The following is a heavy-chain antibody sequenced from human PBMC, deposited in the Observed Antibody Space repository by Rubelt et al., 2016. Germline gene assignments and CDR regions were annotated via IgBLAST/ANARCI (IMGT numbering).Heavy chain of an antibody. CDR3: ARKGYSSSWGWFDP. CDR2: IYYSGST. V-gene: IGHV4-61*05. Sequence: QLQLQESGPGLVKPSETLSLTCTVSGGSISSSSYYWGWIRQPPGKGLEWIGHIYYSGSTNYNPSLKSRFTISVDTSMNQFSLKLSSVTGADTAVYYCARKGYSSSWGWFDPWGQGTLVTVSS. D-gene: IGHD6-13*01. CDR1: GGSISSSSYY. J-gene: IGHJ5*02.